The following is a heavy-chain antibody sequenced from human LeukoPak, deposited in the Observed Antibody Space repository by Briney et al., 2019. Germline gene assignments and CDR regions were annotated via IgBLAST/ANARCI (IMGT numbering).Heavy chain of an antibody. J-gene: IGHJ4*02. CDR3: ARVLRWSSTSCCFDY. CDR1: GYTFTGYY. D-gene: IGHD2-2*01. Sequence: ASVKVSCKASGYTFTGYYMHWVRQAPGQGLEWMGWINPNSGGTNYAQKFQGRVTMTRDTSISTAYMELSRLRSDDTAVYYCARVLRWSSTSCCFDYWGQGTLVTVSS. CDR2: INPNSGGT. V-gene: IGHV1-2*02.